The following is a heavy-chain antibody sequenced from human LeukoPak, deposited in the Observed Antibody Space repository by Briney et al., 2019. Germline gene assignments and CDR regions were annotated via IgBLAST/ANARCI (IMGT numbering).Heavy chain of an antibody. CDR3: ARGNSGFSDY. V-gene: IGHV4-34*01. CDR2: VNHSGST. CDR1: GGSFSGYY. Sequence: PSETLSLTCAVYGGSFSGYYWSWIRQPPGKGLEWIGEVNHSGSTNYNPSLKSRVTISVDTSKNQFSLKLSSVTAADTAVYYCARGNSGFSDYWGQGTLVTVSS. J-gene: IGHJ4*02. D-gene: IGHD6-19*01.